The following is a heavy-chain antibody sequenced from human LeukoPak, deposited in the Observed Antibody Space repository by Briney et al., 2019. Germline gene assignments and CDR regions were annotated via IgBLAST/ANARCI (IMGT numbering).Heavy chain of an antibody. D-gene: IGHD1-26*01. CDR1: GYTFTDYG. CDR3: ARGSYYDY. J-gene: IGHJ4*02. V-gene: IGHV1-18*01. CDR2: ISTYNGDT. Sequence: ASVKVSCKASGYTFTDYGISWVRQAPGQGLEWMGWISTYNGDTNFAQKFQGRVTMTTDTPTNTAYMELRSLTSDDTAVYYCARGSYYDYWGQGTLVTVSS.